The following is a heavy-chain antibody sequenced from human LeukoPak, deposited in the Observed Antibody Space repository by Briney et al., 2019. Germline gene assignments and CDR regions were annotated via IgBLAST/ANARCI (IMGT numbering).Heavy chain of an antibody. D-gene: IGHD2-15*01. CDR1: GFTFSSYG. CDR3: ARKSRTRYCSGGSCPHYYYYYYMDV. J-gene: IGHJ6*03. Sequence: GGSLRLSCAASGFTFSSYGMHWVRQAPGKGLEWVAVIWYDGSNKYYADSVKGRFTISRDNSKNTLYLQMNSLRAEDTAVYYCARKSRTRYCSGGSCPHYYYYYYMDVWGKGTTVTVSS. V-gene: IGHV3-33*01. CDR2: IWYDGSNK.